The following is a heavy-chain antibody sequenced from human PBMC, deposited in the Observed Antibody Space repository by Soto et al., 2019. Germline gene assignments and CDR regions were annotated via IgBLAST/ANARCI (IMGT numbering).Heavy chain of an antibody. D-gene: IGHD3-22*01. V-gene: IGHV3-33*01. CDR2: IWSDGSNK. J-gene: IGHJ4*02. CDR3: ARYYYDSSGYYPL. Sequence: QVQLVESWGGVVQPGRSLRLSCAAYGFTFSSYGMHWVRQAPCKGLEWVAVIWSDGSNKYYADSVKGRFTISRDNSKNTLYLQMNSLRAEDTAVYYWARYYYDSSGYYPLWGQGTLVTVSS. CDR1: GFTFSSYG.